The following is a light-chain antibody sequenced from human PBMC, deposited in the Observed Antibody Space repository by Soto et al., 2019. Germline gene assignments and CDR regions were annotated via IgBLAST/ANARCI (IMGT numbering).Light chain of an antibody. CDR1: TSNIGSNT. CDR2: SND. V-gene: IGLV1-44*01. CDR3: AVWDDSLNAWV. J-gene: IGLJ3*02. Sequence: QSVLTQPPSASGTPGQSVTISCSGSTSNIGSNTVNWYQQLPGTAPKLLVYSNDQRPSGVPDRFSASKYGTSAFLDISGLQSGDEADYDCAVWDDSLNAWVFGGGTKLTVL.